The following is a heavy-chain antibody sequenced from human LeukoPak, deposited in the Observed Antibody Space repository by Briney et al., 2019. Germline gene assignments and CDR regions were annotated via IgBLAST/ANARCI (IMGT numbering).Heavy chain of an antibody. Sequence: PGGSLRLSCAASGFTFSNYAMHWVRQAPGKGLEWVAVMTYDGSNKYYADSVKGRFTISRDNSRSTLYLQMNSLRAEDTAVYYCAKVRPLRPFDYWGQGTLVTVSS. CDR3: AKVRPLRPFDY. V-gene: IGHV3-30-3*01. D-gene: IGHD3-16*01. J-gene: IGHJ4*02. CDR1: GFTFSNYA. CDR2: MTYDGSNK.